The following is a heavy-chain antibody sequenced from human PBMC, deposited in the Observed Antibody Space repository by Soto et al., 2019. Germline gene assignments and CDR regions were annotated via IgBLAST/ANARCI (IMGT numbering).Heavy chain of an antibody. CDR1: GYTFSRYG. J-gene: IGHJ6*02. CDR2: ISGYNGDT. D-gene: IGHD2-8*01. Sequence: QGQLVQSGPEVKKPGASVKVSCKTSGYTFSRYGISWVRQAPGQGLEWMGWISGYNGDTNYAQKVQGRVTMTIDTSXXTAYIELRSLTSHDTAIYYCAKNGPPPYHYHGMDVWGQGTTVTVSS. CDR3: AKNGPPPYHYHGMDV. V-gene: IGHV1-18*01.